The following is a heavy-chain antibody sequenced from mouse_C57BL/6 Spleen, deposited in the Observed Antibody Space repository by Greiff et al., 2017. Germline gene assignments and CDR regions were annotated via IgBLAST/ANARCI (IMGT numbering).Heavy chain of an antibody. D-gene: IGHD1-1*01. CDR1: GYSFTGYY. Sequence: VQLQQSGPELVKPGASVKISCKASGYSFTGYYMNWVKPSPEKSLEWIGEINPSTGGTTYNQKFKAKATLTVDKSSSTAYMQLKSLTSEDSAVYYCASYRLTGVNYWGQGTTLTASS. CDR2: INPSTGGT. V-gene: IGHV1-42*01. CDR3: ASYRLTGVNY. J-gene: IGHJ2*01.